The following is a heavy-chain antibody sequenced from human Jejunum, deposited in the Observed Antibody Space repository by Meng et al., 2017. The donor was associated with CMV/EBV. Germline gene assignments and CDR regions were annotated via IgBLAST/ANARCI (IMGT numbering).Heavy chain of an antibody. CDR1: GYIFSNFG. J-gene: IGHJ4*02. V-gene: IGHV1-18*01. CDR3: AREFRERWELGH. D-gene: IGHD4-23*01. Sequence: CRATGYIFSNFGITWVRQAPGQGLEWMGYLSIHDGHTKYAKNVQGRVTMTADISTSTGYMELTSLTSDDTAVYYCAREFRERWELGHWGQGTLVTVSS. CDR2: LSIHDGHT.